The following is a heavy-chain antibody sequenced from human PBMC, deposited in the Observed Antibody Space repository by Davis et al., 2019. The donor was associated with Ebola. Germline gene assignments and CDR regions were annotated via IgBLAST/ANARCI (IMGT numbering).Heavy chain of an antibody. Sequence: SVKVSCKASGGTFSSYAISWVRQAPGQGLEWMGGIIPIFGTANYAQKFQGRVTITADKSTSTAYMELSSLRSEDTAVYYCARDWWYCSGGSCYSSYYYYVMDVWGQGTTVTVSS. V-gene: IGHV1-69*06. CDR2: IIPIFGTA. CDR1: GGTFSSYA. D-gene: IGHD2-15*01. J-gene: IGHJ6*02. CDR3: ARDWWYCSGGSCYSSYYYYVMDV.